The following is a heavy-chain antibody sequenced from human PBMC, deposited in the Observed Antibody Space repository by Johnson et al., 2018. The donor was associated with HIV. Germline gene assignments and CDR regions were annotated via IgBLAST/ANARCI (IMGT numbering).Heavy chain of an antibody. CDR1: GFTFSSYP. CDR3: AKEYSSSSRDLAN. J-gene: IGHJ3*01. D-gene: IGHD6-6*01. CDR2: ISGDGGST. V-gene: IGHV3-43*02. Sequence: VQLVESGGGAVQPGRSLRLSCAASGFTFSSYPMHWVRPAPGKGLEWVSLISGDGGSTYYADSVKGRFTISRDNSKNSLYLQMNSRRAEDTAVYYCAKEYSSSSRDLANWGQGTMVTVSS.